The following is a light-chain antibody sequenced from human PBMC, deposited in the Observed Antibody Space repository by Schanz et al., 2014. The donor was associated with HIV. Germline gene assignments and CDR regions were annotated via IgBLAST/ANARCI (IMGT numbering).Light chain of an antibody. Sequence: EIVMTQSPVTLSVSPGERVTLSCRASRSVNSNLAWYQQKPGQAPRLLIYGASSRATGIPDRFSGSGSGTDFTLTISSLEPEDFATYYCQQANSFPITFGQGTRLEIK. J-gene: IGKJ5*01. CDR3: QQANSFPIT. V-gene: IGKV3D-15*01. CDR1: RSVNSN. CDR2: GAS.